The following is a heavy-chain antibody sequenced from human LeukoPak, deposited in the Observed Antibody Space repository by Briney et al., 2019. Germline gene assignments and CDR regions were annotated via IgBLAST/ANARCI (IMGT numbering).Heavy chain of an antibody. CDR3: ARDLGWSSSH. CDR2: INPTGGT. D-gene: IGHD6-6*01. J-gene: IGHJ4*02. V-gene: IGHV1-2*02. CDR1: GYTFTGHY. Sequence: GASVKVSCKASGYTFTGHYMNWVRLAPGQGLEWMGWINPTGGTTYAQKFQDRFTMTRDTSINTAYMELSGLRSDDTAVYYCARDLGWSSSHWGQGTLVTVSS.